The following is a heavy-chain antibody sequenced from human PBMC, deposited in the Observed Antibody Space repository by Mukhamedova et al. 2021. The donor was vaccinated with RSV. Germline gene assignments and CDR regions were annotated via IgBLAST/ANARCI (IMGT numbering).Heavy chain of an antibody. D-gene: IGHD3-3*02. V-gene: IGHV3-23*01. J-gene: IGHJ4*02. CDR2: ST. CDR3: ANRGHSICYFHY. Sequence: STFYADSVKGRFTISRDNSKNTMYLQMNSLRAEDTALYYCANRGHSICYFHYWGQGILFTVSS.